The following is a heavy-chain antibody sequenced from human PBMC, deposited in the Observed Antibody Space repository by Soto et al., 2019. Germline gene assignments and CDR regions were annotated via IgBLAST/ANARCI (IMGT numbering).Heavy chain of an antibody. CDR1: GFTFSNYV. Sequence: HPGGSLRLSCAASGFTFSNYVMSWVRQAPGKGLEWVSGISSSGGITYYADSVQGRFTISRDNSKNTLYLQMNSLRSEDTAIYYCAKGWLVRGGQFDYWGQGTLVTVSS. CDR3: AKGWLVRGGQFDY. V-gene: IGHV3-23*01. J-gene: IGHJ4*02. CDR2: ISSSGGIT. D-gene: IGHD6-19*01.